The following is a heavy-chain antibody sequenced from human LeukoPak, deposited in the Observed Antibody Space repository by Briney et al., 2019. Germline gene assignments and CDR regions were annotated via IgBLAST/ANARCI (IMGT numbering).Heavy chain of an antibody. CDR1: GGSITTYY. Sequence: SETLSLTCTVSGGSITTYYWSWIRQPPGKGLEWIGYIYYSGSTNYNPSLKSRVTISVDTSKNQFSLKLSSVTAADTAVYYCARLYYDFWSGYYYFDYWGQGTLVTVSS. V-gene: IGHV4-59*01. J-gene: IGHJ4*02. CDR3: ARLYYDFWSGYYYFDY. CDR2: IYYSGST. D-gene: IGHD3-3*01.